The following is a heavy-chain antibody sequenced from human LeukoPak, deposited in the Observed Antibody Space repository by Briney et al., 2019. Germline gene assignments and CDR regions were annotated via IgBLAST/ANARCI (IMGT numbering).Heavy chain of an antibody. V-gene: IGHV3-53*01. Sequence: GGSLRLSCAASGFTVSSSYMTWVRQAPGKGLEWVSITYADGYTFYADSVKGRFTISRDSSKNTLCLQMSSLRAEDTAMYYCARGLRHCDRTSCFQPFDCWGQGTLVTVSS. CDR3: ARGLRHCDRTSCFQPFDC. CDR2: TYADGYT. J-gene: IGHJ4*02. D-gene: IGHD2-2*01. CDR1: GFTVSSSY.